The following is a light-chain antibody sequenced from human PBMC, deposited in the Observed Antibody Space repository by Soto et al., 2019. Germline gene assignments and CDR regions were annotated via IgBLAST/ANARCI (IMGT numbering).Light chain of an antibody. CDR1: QSISSW. V-gene: IGKV1-5*01. J-gene: IGKJ1*01. CDR3: QQYKTYWT. Sequence: DIQMTQSPSTLSASVGDRVTITCRASQSISSWLAWYQQKPGKAPKLLIYDVSSLESGVPSRFSGSGSGTEFTLTISSLQPDDSATYYCQQYKTYWTFGQGTKVDI. CDR2: DVS.